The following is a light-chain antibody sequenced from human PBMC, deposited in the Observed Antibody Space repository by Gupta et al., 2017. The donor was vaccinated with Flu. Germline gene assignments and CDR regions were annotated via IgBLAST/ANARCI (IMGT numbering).Light chain of an antibody. Sequence: PAVLSASSSGRATIPCWPRKDVDVLLGWYQQNPGQAPMLLINDESTRNSGVPSRFSGSGCETEFPLTITRLQPEDFANYYCKPDNICPWALGQGTQVDIK. CDR3: KPDNICPWA. V-gene: IGKV3-15*01. J-gene: IGKJ1*01. CDR1: KDVDVL. CDR2: DES.